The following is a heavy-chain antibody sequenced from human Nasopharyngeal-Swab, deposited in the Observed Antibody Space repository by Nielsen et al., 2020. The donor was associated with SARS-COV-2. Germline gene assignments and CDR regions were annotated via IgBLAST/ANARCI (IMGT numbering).Heavy chain of an antibody. D-gene: IGHD6-19*01. V-gene: IGHV3-23*01. Sequence: GESLKISCAASGFGFSAFAMSWVRQAPGKGLEWVSAAGGNDGSTFYADSVRGRFTISRDNSKNTLYLQMNSLRAEDTALYYCAKKYGTRGWYVGLDYWGQGTQVTASS. J-gene: IGHJ4*02. CDR2: AGGNDGST. CDR1: GFGFSAFA. CDR3: AKKYGTRGWYVGLDY.